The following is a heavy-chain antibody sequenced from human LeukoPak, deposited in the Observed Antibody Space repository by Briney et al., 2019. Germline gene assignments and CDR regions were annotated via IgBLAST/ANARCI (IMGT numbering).Heavy chain of an antibody. J-gene: IGHJ4*02. CDR1: GFTFSNYW. CDR2: INQAGSEK. CDR3: ARDKSYGDSSDY. D-gene: IGHD2-21*02. Sequence: GSLRLSCAASGFTFSNYWMSWVRQAPGRGLEWVANINQAGSEKYYVGSVKGRFTISRDNARNSLYLQMNSLRAEDTAVYYCARDKSYGDSSDYWGQGTLVTVSS. V-gene: IGHV3-7*01.